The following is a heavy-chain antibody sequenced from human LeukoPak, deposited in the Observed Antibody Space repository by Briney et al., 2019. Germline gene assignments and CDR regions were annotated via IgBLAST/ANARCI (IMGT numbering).Heavy chain of an antibody. J-gene: IGHJ4*02. Sequence: SEALSLTCTVSGGSISSGSYYWSWIRQPTGKGLEWIGRIYTSGSTNYNPSLKSRVTISVDTSKNQFSLKLRSVTAADTAVYYCARESTIRSADYWGQGTLVTVSS. CDR3: ARESTIRSADY. V-gene: IGHV4-61*02. CDR2: IYTSGST. CDR1: GGSISSGSYY. D-gene: IGHD3-3*01.